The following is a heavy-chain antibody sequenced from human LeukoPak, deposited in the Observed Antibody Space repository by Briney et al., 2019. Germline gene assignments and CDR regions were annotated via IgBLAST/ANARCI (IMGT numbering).Heavy chain of an antibody. J-gene: IGHJ4*02. CDR1: GYTFTSYD. Sequence: EASVKVSCKASGYTFTSYDINWVRQATGQGLEWMGWINPNSGGTNYAQKFQGRVTMTRDTSISTAYMELSRVRSDDTAVYYCARFGGGTPWTYYWGQGTLVTVSS. CDR2: INPNSGGT. D-gene: IGHD2-15*01. V-gene: IGHV1-2*02. CDR3: ARFGGGTPWTYY.